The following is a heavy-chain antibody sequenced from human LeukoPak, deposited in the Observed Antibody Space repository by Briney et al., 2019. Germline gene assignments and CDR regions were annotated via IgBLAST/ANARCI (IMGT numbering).Heavy chain of an antibody. V-gene: IGHV3-30*18. Sequence: PGGSLRLSCAASGFTFSSYGMHWVRQAPGKGLEWVAVLSHDGSDKYYADSVKGRFTISRDNSNNTLYLQMNSLRADDTAVYFCAKDSGDPAIATAEGFDYWGQGTLVTVSS. CDR3: AKDSGDPAIATAEGFDY. D-gene: IGHD6-13*01. CDR2: LSHDGSDK. CDR1: GFTFSSYG. J-gene: IGHJ4*02.